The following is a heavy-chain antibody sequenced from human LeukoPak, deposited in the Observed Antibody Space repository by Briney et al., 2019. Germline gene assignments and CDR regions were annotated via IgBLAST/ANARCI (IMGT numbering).Heavy chain of an antibody. CDR3: AKGGGSGSYYSSARDYFDY. CDR2: ISYDGSNK. V-gene: IGHV3-30*18. Sequence: GGSLRLSCAASGFTFSSYGMHWVRQAPGKGPEWVAVISYDGSNKYYADSVKGRFTISRDNSKNTLYLQMNSLRAEDTAVYYCAKGGGSGSYYSSARDYFDYWGQGTLVTVSS. CDR1: GFTFSSYG. J-gene: IGHJ4*02. D-gene: IGHD3-10*01.